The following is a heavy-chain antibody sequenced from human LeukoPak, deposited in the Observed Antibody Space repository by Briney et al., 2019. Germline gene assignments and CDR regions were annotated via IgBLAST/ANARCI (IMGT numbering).Heavy chain of an antibody. CDR1: GGSISSYQ. CDR3: ARSDYGDYLYYFDY. J-gene: IGHJ4*02. CDR2: IFISGST. V-gene: IGHV4-4*07. Sequence: SETLSLTCTVPGGSISSYQWNWIRQPAGKGLEWIGRIFISGSTNYNPSLKSRVTMSVDTSKNQFSLKLSSVTAADTAVYYCARSDYGDYLYYFDYWGQGTLVTVSS. D-gene: IGHD4-17*01.